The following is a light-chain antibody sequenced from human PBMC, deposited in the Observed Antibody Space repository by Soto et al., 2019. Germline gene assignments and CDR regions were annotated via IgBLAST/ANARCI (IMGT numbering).Light chain of an antibody. J-gene: IGKJ5*01. Sequence: EIVMTQSPATLSVSPGERATLSCRASQSVSRNLAWYQQKPGQAPRLLIYGASTRATGIPARFSGSGSGTEFTLTISSLQSEDFADYYWQLYNNWVPITFGQGTRMEIK. CDR1: QSVSRN. CDR2: GAS. CDR3: QLYNNWVPIT. V-gene: IGKV3-15*01.